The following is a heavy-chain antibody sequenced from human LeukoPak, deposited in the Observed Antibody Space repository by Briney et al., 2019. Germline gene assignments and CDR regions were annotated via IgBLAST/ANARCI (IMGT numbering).Heavy chain of an antibody. V-gene: IGHV1-18*01. CDR3: ARECVDIVATIGWCYFDY. CDR1: GYTFTSYG. Sequence: ASVKVSCKASGYTFTSYGISWVRQAPGQGLGWMGWISAYNGNTNYAQKLQGRVTMTTDTSTSTAYMELRSLRSDDTAVYYCARECVDIVATIGWCYFDYWGQGTLVTVSS. D-gene: IGHD5-12*01. CDR2: ISAYNGNT. J-gene: IGHJ4*02.